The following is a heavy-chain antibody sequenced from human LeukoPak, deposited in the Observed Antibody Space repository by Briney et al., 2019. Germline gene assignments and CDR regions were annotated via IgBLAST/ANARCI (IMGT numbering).Heavy chain of an antibody. CDR2: ISGSGGST. CDR1: GFTFSSYA. V-gene: IGHV3-23*01. J-gene: IGHJ3*02. CDR3: AKDNPVVPAAHDAFDI. Sequence: GGSLSPSCAASGFTFSSYAMSWVRQAPGKGLEWVSAISGSGGSTYYADSVKGRFTISRDNSKNTLYLQMNSLRAEDTAVYYCAKDNPVVPAAHDAFDIWGQGTMVTVSS. D-gene: IGHD2-2*01.